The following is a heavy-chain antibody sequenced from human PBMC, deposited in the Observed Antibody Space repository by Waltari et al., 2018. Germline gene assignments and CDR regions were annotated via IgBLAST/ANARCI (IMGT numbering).Heavy chain of an antibody. D-gene: IGHD2-15*01. CDR2: ISFDGSNN. CDR1: GFTLSTYT. CDR3: ARGSACSGGTCYSGGFDY. V-gene: IGHV3-30-3*01. J-gene: IGHJ4*02. Sequence: QVQLVESGGGVVQPGRSLRLSCAASGFTLSTYTMHWVRQAPGTGLEWVVVISFDGSNNYYADSVKGRFTISRDNSKNTLYLQMNSLRTEDTSVYYCARGSACSGGTCYSGGFDYWGQGSLVAVSS.